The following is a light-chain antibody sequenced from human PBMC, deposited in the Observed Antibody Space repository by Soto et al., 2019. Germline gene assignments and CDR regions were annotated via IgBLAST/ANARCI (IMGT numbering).Light chain of an antibody. CDR3: QQSYNART. J-gene: IGKJ1*01. CDR1: DSISSY. Sequence: DIQMTQSPASLSASVGDSVTITCRASDSISSYLNWFQQKPGXDPXXLIYAASRLQSGVPSRFSGSGHGTDFTLRISSLQPEDSATDYCQQSYNARTFGQGTKVDIK. CDR2: AAS. V-gene: IGKV1-39*01.